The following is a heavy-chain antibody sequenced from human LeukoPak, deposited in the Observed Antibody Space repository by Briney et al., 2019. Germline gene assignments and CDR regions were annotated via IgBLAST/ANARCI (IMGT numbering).Heavy chain of an antibody. CDR2: IDPSDSYT. CDR3: AISPGGFARAGIYYFYAMEV. V-gene: IGHV5-10-1*01. D-gene: IGHD3-16*01. Sequence: NLGEPLKISCKGSGYSFTSYWISWVRQMPGKGLEWMGRIDPSDSYTNYSPSFQGHVTISADKSISRCYLQWSSLKASDTAMYYCAISPGGFARAGIYYFYAMEVWGQGTTVTVSS. CDR1: GYSFTSYW. J-gene: IGHJ6*02.